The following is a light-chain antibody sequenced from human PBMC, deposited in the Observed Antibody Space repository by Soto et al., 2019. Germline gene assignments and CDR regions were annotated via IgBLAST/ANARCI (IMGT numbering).Light chain of an antibody. Sequence: AIQLTQSPSSLSASVGDRVTITCRASQGISSALACYQQKPGKAPKLLIYDASSLESGVPSRFRGSGSGTDFTLTISSLQPEDFATYYCQQFNSYLLTFGGGTKVEIK. CDR2: DAS. CDR3: QQFNSYLLT. CDR1: QGISSA. V-gene: IGKV1-13*02. J-gene: IGKJ4*01.